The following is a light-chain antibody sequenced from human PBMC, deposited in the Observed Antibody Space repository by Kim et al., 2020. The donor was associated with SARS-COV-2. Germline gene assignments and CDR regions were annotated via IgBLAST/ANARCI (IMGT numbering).Light chain of an antibody. V-gene: IGKV3-15*01. J-gene: IGKJ4*01. CDR2: RAS. Sequence: EIVLTQSPATLSVSPGEGATLSCGASQSIATLLAWYQQKPGQAPRLLIYRASNRATGIPVRFSGSGSGTEFTLTISSLQSEDFAVYYCQQYHNWPITFGGGTKVDIK. CDR1: QSIATL. CDR3: QQYHNWPIT.